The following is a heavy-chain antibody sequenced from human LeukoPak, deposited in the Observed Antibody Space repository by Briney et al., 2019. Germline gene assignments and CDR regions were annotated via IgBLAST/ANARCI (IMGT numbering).Heavy chain of an antibody. D-gene: IGHD6-19*01. CDR2: IKQDGSEK. Sequence: PGGSLRLSCAASGFTFSSYWMSWVRQAPGKGLEWVANIKQDGSEKYYVDSVKGRFTISRDNAKNSLYLQMNSLRAEDTAVYYCASLYSSGWYGGANFDYWGQGTLVTVSS. CDR3: ASLYSSGWYGGANFDY. CDR1: GFTFSSYW. V-gene: IGHV3-7*03. J-gene: IGHJ4*02.